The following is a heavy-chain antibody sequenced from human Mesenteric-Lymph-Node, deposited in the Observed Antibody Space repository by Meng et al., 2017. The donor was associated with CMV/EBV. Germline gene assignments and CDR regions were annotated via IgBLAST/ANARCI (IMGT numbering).Heavy chain of an antibody. Sequence: GESLKISCAASGFTFSSYSMNWVRQAPGKGLEWVSYISSSSSTIYYADSVKGRFTISRDNAKNSLYLQMNSLRAEDTAVYYCARARLTYYYYYYGMDVWGQGTTVTVSS. CDR3: ARARLTYYYYYYGMDV. CDR1: GFTFSSYS. J-gene: IGHJ6*02. D-gene: IGHD1-20*01. CDR2: ISSSSSTI. V-gene: IGHV3-48*04.